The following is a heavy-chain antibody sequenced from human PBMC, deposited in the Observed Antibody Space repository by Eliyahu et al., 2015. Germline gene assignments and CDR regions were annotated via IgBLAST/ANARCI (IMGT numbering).Heavy chain of an antibody. CDR1: XXXXXSYD. CDR3: ARGVYDSGYDNYFDY. CDR2: VYTSGST. V-gene: IGHV4-4*07. J-gene: IGHJ4*02. D-gene: IGHD5-12*01. Sequence: QVQLQESGPGLVKPSXTLSLTCXVXXXXXXSYDWNWIRQPAGKGLEWIGRVYTSGSTNDNPSLKSRVTMSVDTSKNHFSLKLRFVTAADTAVYYCARGVYDSGYDNYFDYWGQGTLITVSS.